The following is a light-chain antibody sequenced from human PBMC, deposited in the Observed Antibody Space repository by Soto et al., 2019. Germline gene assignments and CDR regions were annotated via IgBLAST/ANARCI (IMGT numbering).Light chain of an antibody. CDR3: FSYAGRYSFCV. J-gene: IGLJ1*01. Sequence: QSALTQPRSVSGSPGQSVTISCTGTSSDVGAYNYVSWYQQHPGKAPKLMIYDVTERPSGVPDRFSGSKSGNTASLTISGIQAEDEADYYCFSYAGRYSFCVVGTGTKLTVL. CDR1: SSDVGAYNY. V-gene: IGLV2-11*01. CDR2: DVT.